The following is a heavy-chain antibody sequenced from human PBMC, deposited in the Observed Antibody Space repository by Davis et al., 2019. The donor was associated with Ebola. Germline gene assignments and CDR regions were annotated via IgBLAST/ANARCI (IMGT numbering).Heavy chain of an antibody. V-gene: IGHV3-21*01. CDR3: TRDNLYYYDTSGYHDVFDM. CDR1: GFTFSTYT. CDR2: ISSGSNYI. J-gene: IGHJ3*02. Sequence: GGSLRLSCAASGFTFSTYTMNWVRQAPGKGLEWVSYISSGSNYIYYADSVKGRYTISRDNAKNSLYLQMNSLRAEDTAVYYCTRDNLYYYDTSGYHDVFDMWGQGTMVTVSS. D-gene: IGHD3-22*01.